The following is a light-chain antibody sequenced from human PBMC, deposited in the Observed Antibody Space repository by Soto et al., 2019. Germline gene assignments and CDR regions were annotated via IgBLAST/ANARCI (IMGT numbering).Light chain of an antibody. Sequence: QAVVTQEPSLTVSPGGTVTLTCASSSGAVNSAYYPSWFQQIPGQAPRALIYSINDRHSWTPARFSGSLLGGKAALTLSGVQPEDEAEYYCLLYYGGAWVFGGVTKVTVL. CDR3: LLYYGGAWV. CDR1: SGAVNSAYY. CDR2: SIN. J-gene: IGLJ3*02. V-gene: IGLV7-43*01.